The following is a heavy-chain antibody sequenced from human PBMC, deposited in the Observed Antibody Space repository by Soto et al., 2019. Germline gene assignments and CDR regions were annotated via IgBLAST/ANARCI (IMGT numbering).Heavy chain of an antibody. CDR3: ARAGYSNSADV. CDR1: GGSISSLF. V-gene: IGHV4-59*11. D-gene: IGHD6-6*01. Sequence: SETLSVTCTVSGGSISSLFCHWIRQPPGKGLEWIGYISYSGSTNYNPSLKSRVTISVDTSKNRFSLKLSSVTAADTAVYYCARAGYSNSADVWGQGTTVTVSS. CDR2: ISYSGST. J-gene: IGHJ6*02.